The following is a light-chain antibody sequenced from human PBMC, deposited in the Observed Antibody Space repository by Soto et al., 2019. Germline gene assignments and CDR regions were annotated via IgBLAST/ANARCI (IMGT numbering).Light chain of an antibody. J-gene: IGKJ2*01. Sequence: ETVLTHSPVTLSLSPGERATLSCRASRSVSASYLAWYQQKPGQAPRLIIYGASSRATGFPDRFSGSGSGTDFTLTISRLEPEDAAVYYCQQYDTSATFGQGTKLEI. CDR1: RSVSASY. CDR2: GAS. CDR3: QQYDTSAT. V-gene: IGKV3-20*01.